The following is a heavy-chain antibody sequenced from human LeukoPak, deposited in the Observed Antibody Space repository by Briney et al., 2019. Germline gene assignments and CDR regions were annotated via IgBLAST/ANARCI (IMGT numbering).Heavy chain of an antibody. CDR1: GFTFSSYA. J-gene: IGHJ4*02. CDR2: ISGSGGST. V-gene: IGHV3-23*01. Sequence: PGGSLRLSCAASGFTFSSYAMSWVRQAPGKGLEWVSAISGSGGSTYYADSEKGRFTISRDNSKNTLYLQMNSLRAEDTAVYYCAKDGGIVVVVGDYWGQGTLVTVSS. D-gene: IGHD2-15*01. CDR3: AKDGGIVVVVGDY.